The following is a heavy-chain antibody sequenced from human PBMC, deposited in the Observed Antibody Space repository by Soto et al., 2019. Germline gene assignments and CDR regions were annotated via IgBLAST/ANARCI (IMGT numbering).Heavy chain of an antibody. CDR2: ISGSGGST. CDR1: GFTFSSYA. J-gene: IGHJ6*02. V-gene: IGHV3-23*01. CDR3: AKGITIFGVVISMDV. D-gene: IGHD3-3*01. Sequence: SLRLSCAASGFTFSSYAMSWVRQAPGKGLEWVSAISGSGGSTYYADSVKGRFTISRDNSKNTLYLQMNSLRAEDTAVYYCAKGITIFGVVISMDVWGQGTTVTVSS.